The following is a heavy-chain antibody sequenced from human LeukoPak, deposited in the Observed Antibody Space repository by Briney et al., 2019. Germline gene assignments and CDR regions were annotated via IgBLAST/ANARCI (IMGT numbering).Heavy chain of an antibody. Sequence: GGSLRLSCTASGFIFGEYAMSWVRQAPGKGLEWVGFIRSKAYDGTAEYAASVKGRFTISRDDSKSIAYLQMNSLKTEDTAVYYCIRDRPVSWVRYFDYWGQGTLVTVSS. CDR3: IRDRPVSWVRYFDY. D-gene: IGHD3-10*01. CDR1: GFIFGEYA. CDR2: IRSKAYDGTA. J-gene: IGHJ4*02. V-gene: IGHV3-49*04.